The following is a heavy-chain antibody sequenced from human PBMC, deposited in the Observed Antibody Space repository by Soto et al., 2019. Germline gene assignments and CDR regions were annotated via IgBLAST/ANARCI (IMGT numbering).Heavy chain of an antibody. CDR3: SADVGVYIYGLASH. V-gene: IGHV1-58*01. Sequence: QMQLVQSGPEVKKPGTSVKVSCKTSGFTFSSSAVHWVRQARGHRLQWIGWIDVGSANANYARMLQERVTISRDMSTSTAYMELSSLRPEDKGVYYCSADVGVYIYGLASHWGPGTLVTVSS. CDR2: IDVGSANA. J-gene: IGHJ4*02. D-gene: IGHD4-17*01. CDR1: GFTFSSSA.